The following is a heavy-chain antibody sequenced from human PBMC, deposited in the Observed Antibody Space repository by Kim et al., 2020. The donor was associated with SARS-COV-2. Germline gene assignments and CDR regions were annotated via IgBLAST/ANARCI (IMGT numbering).Heavy chain of an antibody. CDR2: IIPIFGTA. J-gene: IGHJ6*02. Sequence: SVKVSCKASGGTFSIYAISWVRQAPGQGLEWMGGIIPIFGTANYAQKFQGRVTITADESTSTAYMELSSLRSEDTAVYYCARGGYSLRLYYYYGMDVWGQGTTVTVSS. D-gene: IGHD5-18*01. CDR1: GGTFSIYA. V-gene: IGHV1-69*13. CDR3: ARGGYSLRLYYYYGMDV.